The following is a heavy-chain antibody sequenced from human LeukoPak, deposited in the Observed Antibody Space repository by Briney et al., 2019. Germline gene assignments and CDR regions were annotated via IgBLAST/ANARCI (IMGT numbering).Heavy chain of an antibody. D-gene: IGHD1-26*01. CDR2: IHDSGST. J-gene: IGHJ4*02. Sequence: PSETLSLTCTVSGGSISSSSYYWGWIRQPPGKGLEWIGTIHDSGSTYYSPSLKSRVTISVDTSKNQLSLKLRSVTAADTAVYYCARQWPTAFDYWGQGTLVTVSS. CDR1: GGSISSSSYY. CDR3: ARQWPTAFDY. V-gene: IGHV4-39*01.